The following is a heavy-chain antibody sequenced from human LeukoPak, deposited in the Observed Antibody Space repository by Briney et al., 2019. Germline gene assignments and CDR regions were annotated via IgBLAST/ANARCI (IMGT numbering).Heavy chain of an antibody. Sequence: SETLSLTCTVSGGSISSSSYYWGWIRQPPGKGLEWIGSIYYSGSTYYNPSLKSRVTISVDTSKNQFSLKLSSVTAADTAVYYRARHPRGFGELLPTHFDYWGQGTLVTVSS. CDR3: ARHPRGFGELLPTHFDY. D-gene: IGHD3-10*01. CDR1: GGSISSSSYY. CDR2: IYYSGST. V-gene: IGHV4-39*01. J-gene: IGHJ4*02.